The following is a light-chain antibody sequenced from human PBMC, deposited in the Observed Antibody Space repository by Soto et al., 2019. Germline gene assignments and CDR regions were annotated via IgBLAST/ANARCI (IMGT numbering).Light chain of an antibody. CDR1: SSNIGSNT. V-gene: IGLV1-44*01. J-gene: IGLJ2*01. Sequence: QSVLTQPPSASGTPGQRVTISCSGSSSNIGSNTVNGYQQLPGTAPKLLIYSSNQRPSGVPDRFSGSKSGTSASLAISGLQSEDEADYYCAAWDVSLNAVVFGGGTKVTVL. CDR2: SSN. CDR3: AAWDVSLNAVV.